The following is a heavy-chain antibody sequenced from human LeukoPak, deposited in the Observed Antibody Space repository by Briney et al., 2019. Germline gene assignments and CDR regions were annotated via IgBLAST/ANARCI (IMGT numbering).Heavy chain of an antibody. D-gene: IGHD4-17*01. J-gene: IGHJ5*02. Sequence: ASVKVSCKASGYTFTGYYMHWVRQAPGQGLEWMGRINPNSGGTNYAQKFQGRVTMTRDTSISTAYMELSRLRSEDTAVYYCARDLRRDYGDYYWFDPWGQGTLVTVSS. V-gene: IGHV1-2*06. CDR1: GYTFTGYY. CDR2: INPNSGGT. CDR3: ARDLRRDYGDYYWFDP.